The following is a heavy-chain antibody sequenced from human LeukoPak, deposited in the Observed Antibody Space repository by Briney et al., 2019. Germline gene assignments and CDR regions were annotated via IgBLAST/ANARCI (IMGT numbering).Heavy chain of an antibody. D-gene: IGHD3-10*01. Sequence: ASVKVSCKASGYTFTSYGISWVRQAPGQGLEWMGWISAYNGNTNYAQKLQGRVTMTTDTSTSTAYMELRSLRSDDTAVYYCARVHPYYYGSGDTYFDYWGQGTLVTVSS. V-gene: IGHV1-18*01. CDR2: ISAYNGNT. CDR1: GYTFTSYG. CDR3: ARVHPYYYGSGDTYFDY. J-gene: IGHJ4*02.